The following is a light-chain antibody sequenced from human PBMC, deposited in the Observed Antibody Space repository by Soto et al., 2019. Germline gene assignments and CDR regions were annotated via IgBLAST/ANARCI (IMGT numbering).Light chain of an antibody. Sequence: EIVLTQSPGTLSLSPGERATLSCRASQSVSSSYLAWYQQKPGQAPRLLIYGASTRATGTPPRFRGSGSGTEFTLTISSLQSEDFAVYYCQQYDDWPPWTFGPGTKVDIK. CDR3: QQYDDWPPWT. CDR2: GAS. CDR1: QSVSSSY. J-gene: IGKJ1*01. V-gene: IGKV3-15*01.